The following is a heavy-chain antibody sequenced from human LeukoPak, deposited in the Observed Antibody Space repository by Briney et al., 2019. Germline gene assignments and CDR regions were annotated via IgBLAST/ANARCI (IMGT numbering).Heavy chain of an antibody. CDR1: GFNVNNAW. Sequence: PGGSLRLSCAASGFNVNNAWMSWVRQAPGKGLEWVGRIRSEIDGGATDYAAPVKGRFTISRDDSKNTLYLQINSLKIEDTAMYYCYTSITDYWGQGTLVTVSS. J-gene: IGHJ4*02. CDR3: YTSITDY. CDR2: IRSEIDGGAT. V-gene: IGHV3-15*07. D-gene: IGHD2-21*01.